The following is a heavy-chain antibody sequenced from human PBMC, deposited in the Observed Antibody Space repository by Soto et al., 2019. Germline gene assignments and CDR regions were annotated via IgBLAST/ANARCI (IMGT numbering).Heavy chain of an antibody. CDR2: IYSSGGT. J-gene: IGHJ4*02. CDR3: AGGPNRGY. CDR1: GFTVSNNY. V-gene: IGHV3-66*01. Sequence: VQLVESGGDLVQPGGSLRLSCAASGFTVSNNYMSWVRQAPGKGLEWVSLIYSSGGTYYVGSVKGRFTISRDNSRNTLYLQMNGLRVEDTAVYYCAGGPNRGYWGQGTLV. D-gene: IGHD3-10*01.